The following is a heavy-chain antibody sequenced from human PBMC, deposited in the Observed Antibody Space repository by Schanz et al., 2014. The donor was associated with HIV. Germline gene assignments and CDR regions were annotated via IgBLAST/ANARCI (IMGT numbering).Heavy chain of an antibody. V-gene: IGHV1-46*04. D-gene: IGHD1-7*01. CDR2: INPSGAGT. Sequence: QVQLVQSGAEVKKPGSSVKVSCKASGGTFSSYAISWVRQAPGQGLEWMGWINPSGAGTTYARKLQGRVTMTRDTSTSTVYMHLSSLRSDDTAVYFCARENWHYDHWGQGTLVTVSS. CDR1: GGTFSSYA. J-gene: IGHJ5*02. CDR3: ARENWHYDH.